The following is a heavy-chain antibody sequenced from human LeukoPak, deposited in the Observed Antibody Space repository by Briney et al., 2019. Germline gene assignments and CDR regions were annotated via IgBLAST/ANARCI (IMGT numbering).Heavy chain of an antibody. V-gene: IGHV4-61*02. D-gene: IGHD2-2*01. CDR3: ARHIYCNSASCPSQDGAFDI. CDR2: IFTSGST. CDR1: GGSIGSANYY. J-gene: IGHJ3*02. Sequence: SQTLSLTCTVSGGSIGSANYYWNWIRQPAGKGLEWIGRIFTSGSTNYNPSLKSRVTISVDTSKNQFSLKLSSVTAADTAVYYCARHIYCNSASCPSQDGAFDIWGQGTMVTVSS.